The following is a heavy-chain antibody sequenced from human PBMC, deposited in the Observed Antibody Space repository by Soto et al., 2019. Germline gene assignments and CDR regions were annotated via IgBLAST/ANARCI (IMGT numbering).Heavy chain of an antibody. CDR1: GGSISSGRSS. Sequence: SETLSLTCSVSGGSISSGRSSWNWIRQPPGRGLEWIAYIYHSGSTYYNPSLKSRVTISVDRSKNQFSLKLSSLTAADTAVYYSVRESTPSGPNWFDAWGQGALVT. V-gene: IGHV4-30-2*01. J-gene: IGHJ5*02. CDR2: IYHSGST. CDR3: VRESTPSGPNWFDA. D-gene: IGHD2-8*01.